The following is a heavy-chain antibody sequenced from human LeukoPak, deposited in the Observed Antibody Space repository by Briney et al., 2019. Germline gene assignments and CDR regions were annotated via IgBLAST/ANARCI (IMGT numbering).Heavy chain of an antibody. J-gene: IGHJ4*02. D-gene: IGHD2-15*01. CDR2: ISGSGGST. CDR3: AKHRDIFYYFDY. CDR1: GFTFSSYA. V-gene: IGHV3-23*01. Sequence: GGSLRLSCAASGFTFSSYAMSWVRQAPGKGLEWVSAISGSGGSTYYADSVKGRFTISRDNSKNTLYLQMNSLRAGDTAVYYCAKHRDIFYYFDYWGQGTLVTVSS.